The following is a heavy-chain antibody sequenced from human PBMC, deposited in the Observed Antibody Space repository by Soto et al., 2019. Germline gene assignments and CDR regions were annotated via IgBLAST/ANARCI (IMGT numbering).Heavy chain of an antibody. CDR3: AREVIVVVPAAIRPDWFDP. D-gene: IGHD2-2*01. CDR1: GGSFSGYY. V-gene: IGHV4-34*01. J-gene: IGHJ5*02. Sequence: SETLFLTCAVYGGSFSGYYWSWIRQPPGKGLEWIGEINHSGSTNYNPSLKSRVTISVDTSKNQFSLKLSSVTAADTAVYYCAREVIVVVPAAIRPDWFDPWGQGTLVTVSS. CDR2: INHSGST.